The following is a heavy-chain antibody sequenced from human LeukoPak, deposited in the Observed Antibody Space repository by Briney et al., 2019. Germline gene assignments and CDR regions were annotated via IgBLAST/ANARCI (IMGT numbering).Heavy chain of an antibody. CDR3: ARDHLYRGVIDY. Sequence: GASVKVSCKASGGTFGSYVINWVRQAPGQGLEWMGGIIPMFDTTYYAQKFQGRVTITADKSTTTAYMEVSSLRAEDTAVYYCARDHLYRGVIDYWGQGTLVTVSS. CDR2: IIPMFDTT. D-gene: IGHD3-10*01. J-gene: IGHJ4*02. V-gene: IGHV1-69*06. CDR1: GGTFGSYV.